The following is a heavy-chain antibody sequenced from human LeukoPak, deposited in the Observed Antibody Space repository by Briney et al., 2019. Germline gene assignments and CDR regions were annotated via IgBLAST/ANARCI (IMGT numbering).Heavy chain of an antibody. Sequence: PSETLSLTCTVSGGSISSSSFYWGWIRPPPGKGLEWIGTIFYSGSTYYNPPLRRRATMSVDTPMNQSSLRLSSVTAADTAVYYCARQGYISGKGFRNSWFDPWGQGSLVTVSS. D-gene: IGHD6-19*01. V-gene: IGHV4-39*01. J-gene: IGHJ5*02. CDR2: IFYSGST. CDR1: GGSISSSSFY. CDR3: ARQGYISGKGFRNSWFDP.